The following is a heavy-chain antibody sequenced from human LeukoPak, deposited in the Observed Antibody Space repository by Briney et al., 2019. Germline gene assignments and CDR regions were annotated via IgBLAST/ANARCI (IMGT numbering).Heavy chain of an antibody. Sequence: ASVKVSCKASGYTFTGYYIHWVRQAPGQGLEWMGIINPSGGSRSYVQKFQGRVTMTRDTSTSTVYMELSSLRSEDTAVSYCARWRNVVGAVFDYWGQGTLVTVSS. CDR3: ARWRNVVGAVFDY. D-gene: IGHD1-26*01. CDR1: GYTFTGYY. CDR2: INPSGGSR. V-gene: IGHV1-46*01. J-gene: IGHJ4*02.